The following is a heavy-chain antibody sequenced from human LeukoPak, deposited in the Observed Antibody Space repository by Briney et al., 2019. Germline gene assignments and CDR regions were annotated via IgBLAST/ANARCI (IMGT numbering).Heavy chain of an antibody. CDR3: ARALATRPVPLDY. Sequence: GGSLRLSCAASGFTFSNYALAWVRQTPEKGLECVSAISGDGVSPYYVDSVRGRFTISRDNAKNSLYLQMNSLRADDTAVYYCARALATRPVPLDYWGQGTLLTVSS. J-gene: IGHJ4*02. D-gene: IGHD6-6*01. CDR1: GFTFSNYA. CDR2: ISGDGVSP. V-gene: IGHV3-23*01.